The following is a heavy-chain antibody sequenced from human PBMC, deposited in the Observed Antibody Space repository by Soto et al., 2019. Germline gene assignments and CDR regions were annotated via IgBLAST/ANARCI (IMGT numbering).Heavy chain of an antibody. CDR1: GVSISSSSYY. J-gene: IGHJ4*02. V-gene: IGHV4-39*01. CDR2: IYYSGST. CDR3: ARQGSSSSWL. D-gene: IGHD6-13*01. Sequence: SETLSLTCTVSGVSISSSSYYWGWIRQPPGKGLEWIGSIYYSGSTYYNPSLKSRVTISVDTSKNQFSLKLSSVTAADTAVYYCARQGSSSSWLWGQGALVTVSS.